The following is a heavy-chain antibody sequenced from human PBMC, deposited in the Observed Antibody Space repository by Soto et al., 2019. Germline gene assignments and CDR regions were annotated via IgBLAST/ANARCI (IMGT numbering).Heavy chain of an antibody. Sequence: EAQLVESGGGLVQPGGTLRLSCAASGFTFSNYEMHWVRQAPGKGLEYVSGISNNGADKHYAKSVKGRFTISRANSENTLYLQMGSLRAEDMALYYCARRGYGSRWPNVYMDVWGKGTTVTVSS. V-gene: IGHV3-64*01. CDR2: ISNNGADK. J-gene: IGHJ6*03. CDR1: GFTFSNYE. D-gene: IGHD6-13*01. CDR3: ARRGYGSRWPNVYMDV.